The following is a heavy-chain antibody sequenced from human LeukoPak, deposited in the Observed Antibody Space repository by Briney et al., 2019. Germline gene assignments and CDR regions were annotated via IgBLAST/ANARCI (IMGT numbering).Heavy chain of an antibody. D-gene: IGHD2-8*02. V-gene: IGHV3-53*01. CDR3: ARETGGYFDY. Sequence: GGSLRLSCAASGFTVSSNYMSWVRQAPGKGLEWVSIIYSSDSTYCADSAKGRFAISRDNSKNTLDLQMNSLRVEDTAVYYCARETGGYFDYWGQGTLVTVSS. J-gene: IGHJ4*02. CDR1: GFTVSSNY. CDR2: IYSSDST.